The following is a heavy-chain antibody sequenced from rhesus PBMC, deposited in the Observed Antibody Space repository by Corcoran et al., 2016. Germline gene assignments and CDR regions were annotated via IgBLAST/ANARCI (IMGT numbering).Heavy chain of an antibody. Sequence: QVQLQESGPGRVKPSETLSLTCAASAAPFTDNSWSSWIRQPPGMGLEWIGYIYGSSTSSNYNPSLKSRVTISKDTSNNHFSLKLNSVTAADTATYFCARGAGIAATGYYFDYWGQGVLVPVSS. J-gene: IGHJ4*01. D-gene: IGHD6-31*01. CDR1: AAPFTDNSW. CDR2: IYGSSTSS. V-gene: IGHV4S10*01. CDR3: ARGAGIAATGYYFDY.